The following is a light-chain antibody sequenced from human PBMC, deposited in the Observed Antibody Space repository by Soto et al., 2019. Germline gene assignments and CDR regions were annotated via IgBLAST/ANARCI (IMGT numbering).Light chain of an antibody. CDR3: QSYDSSLSGAV. CDR1: SSNIGAGYD. Sequence: QSVLTQPPSVSGAPGQRVTISCTGSSSNIGAGYDVHWYQQLPGTAPKLLIYDNSNRPSGVPDRFSGSKSGTSASLAITGLQASDAADYYLQSYDSSLSGAVFGGGTQLTVL. CDR2: DNS. V-gene: IGLV1-40*01. J-gene: IGLJ7*01.